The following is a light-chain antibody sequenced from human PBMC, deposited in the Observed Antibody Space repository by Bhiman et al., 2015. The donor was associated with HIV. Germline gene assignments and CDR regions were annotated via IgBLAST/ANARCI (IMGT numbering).Light chain of an antibody. V-gene: IGLV1-40*01. CDR2: DPN. CDR3: QSYDTILSAVV. CDR1: RSNIGSGSG. Sequence: QSVLTQVPSVSGAPGQRITISCAGSRSNIGSGSGVHWYQQLPGRAPKLVMFDPNTRPSGVPDRFSASESGTSASLAITGLQHEDEADYYCQSYDTILSAVVFGGGTRLTVL. J-gene: IGLJ2*01.